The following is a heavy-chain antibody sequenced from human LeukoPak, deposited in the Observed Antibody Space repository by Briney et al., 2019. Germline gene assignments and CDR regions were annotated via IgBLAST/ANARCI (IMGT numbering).Heavy chain of an antibody. V-gene: IGHV1-46*01. CDR3: ARSDRSAYSGRFDY. D-gene: IGHD3-22*01. Sequence: ASVKVSCKASGYTFTTYYMHWVRQAPGQGLEWMGMINPSGGSTSSAQKFQGRGTITSDTSTSTVYMQLSSLRSEDTAVYYSARSDRSAYSGRFDYWGQGTLVTVSS. CDR2: INPSGGST. J-gene: IGHJ4*02. CDR1: GYTFTTYY.